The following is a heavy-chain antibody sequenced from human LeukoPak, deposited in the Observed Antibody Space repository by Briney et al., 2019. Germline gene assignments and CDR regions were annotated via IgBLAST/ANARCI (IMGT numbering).Heavy chain of an antibody. CDR3: ARDSVVVTAGGNFDY. CDR2: ISYDGSNK. Sequence: GGSLRLSCAASGFTVSSNYMSWVRQAPGKGLEWVAVISYDGSNKYYADSVKGRFTISRDNSKNTLYLQMNSLRAEDTAVYYCARDSVVVTAGGNFDYWGQGTLVTVSS. CDR1: GFTVSSNY. J-gene: IGHJ4*02. V-gene: IGHV3-30*03. D-gene: IGHD2-21*02.